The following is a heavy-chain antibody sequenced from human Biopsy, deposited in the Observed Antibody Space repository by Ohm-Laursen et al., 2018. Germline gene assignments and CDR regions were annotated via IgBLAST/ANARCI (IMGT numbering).Heavy chain of an antibody. V-gene: IGHV1-46*01. CDR2: INPTGGTT. Sequence: SSVKVSCNASGYSFTKYYINWVRQAPGQGLEWMGIINPTGGTTSYAEKFQGRVTLTRDTSTSTVYLELNSLIYEDTALYYCARDETGSSVFGPYYYGMDVWGQGTTVTVSS. D-gene: IGHD3-9*01. CDR3: ARDETGSSVFGPYYYGMDV. J-gene: IGHJ6*02. CDR1: GYSFTKYY.